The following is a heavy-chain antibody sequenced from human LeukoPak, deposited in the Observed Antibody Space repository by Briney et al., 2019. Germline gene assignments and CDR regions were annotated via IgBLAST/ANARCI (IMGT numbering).Heavy chain of an antibody. CDR1: GGSISSGGYY. CDR2: IYYSGST. CDR3: ARAELTAAGWFDP. V-gene: IGHV4-31*03. D-gene: IGHD6-13*01. J-gene: IGHJ5*02. Sequence: SQTLSLTCTVSGGSISSGGYYWGWGRQHPGRGVEWVGYIYYSGSTYYNPSLKSRVTISVDTSKNQFSLKLSSVTAADTAVYYCARAELTAAGWFDPWGQGTLVTVSS.